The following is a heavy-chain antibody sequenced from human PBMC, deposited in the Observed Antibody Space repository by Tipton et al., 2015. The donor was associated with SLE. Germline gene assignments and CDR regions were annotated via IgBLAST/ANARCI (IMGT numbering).Heavy chain of an antibody. Sequence: TLSLTCTVSGGSISSYYWSWIRQPAGKGLELIGHIYTSGSTNYYPSLKSRVTISVDTSKNQFSLKLSSVTAADTAVYYCARGGSSFEYWGQGTLVTVSS. V-gene: IGHV4-4*07. D-gene: IGHD1-26*01. CDR3: ARGGSSFEY. J-gene: IGHJ4*02. CDR2: IYTSGST. CDR1: GGSISSYY.